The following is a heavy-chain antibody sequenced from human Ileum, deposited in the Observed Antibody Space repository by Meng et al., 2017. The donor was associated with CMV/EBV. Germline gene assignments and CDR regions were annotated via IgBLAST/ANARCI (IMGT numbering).Heavy chain of an antibody. CDR2: IHPTGTT. CDR3: ARAAARGVPIDL. Sequence: QLQLKEAGPRLLQPSETLSLTCTVTGGCLTSYYWTWIRQPAGKGLEWIGRIHPTGTTDDNPSPRSRVSMSLDKSKNQFSLKLTSVTAADTAVYYCARAAARGVPIDLWGQGTLVTVSS. CDR1: GGCLTSYY. D-gene: IGHD3-10*01. V-gene: IGHV4-4*07. J-gene: IGHJ5*02.